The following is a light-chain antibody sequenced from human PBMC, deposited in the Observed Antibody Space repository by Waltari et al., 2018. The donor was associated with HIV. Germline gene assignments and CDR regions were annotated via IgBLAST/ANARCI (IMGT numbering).Light chain of an antibody. Sequence: QSALTQPASVSASPGQSIKISCIGTSNDVGDYNHVSWYQQQPDKAPRLMIYDVTNLPSGVSTRFSGSKSGNTASLAISGLQAEDEAIYYCASYRYSSRTYVFGTGTTVTVL. CDR2: DVT. V-gene: IGLV2-14*03. J-gene: IGLJ1*01. CDR3: ASYRYSSRTYV. CDR1: SNDVGDYNH.